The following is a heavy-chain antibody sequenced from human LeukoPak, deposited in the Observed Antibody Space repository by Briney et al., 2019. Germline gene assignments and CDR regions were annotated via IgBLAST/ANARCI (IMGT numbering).Heavy chain of an antibody. V-gene: IGHV4-39*07. D-gene: IGHD2-2*01. Sequence: PSETLSLTCTVSGASINSSGYYWGWTRQPPGKGLEWIGSHYSGSTYYNPSLKSRVTISVDTSKNQFSLKLSSVTAADTAVYYCARSGDIVVVPAAPLRAFDIWGQGTMVTVSS. CDR3: ARSGDIVVVPAAPLRAFDI. CDR2: HYSGST. J-gene: IGHJ3*02. CDR1: GASINSSGYY.